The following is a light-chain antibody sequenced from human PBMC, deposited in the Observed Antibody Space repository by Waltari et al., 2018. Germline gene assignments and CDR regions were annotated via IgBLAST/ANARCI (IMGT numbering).Light chain of an antibody. CDR3: QQYATSWT. J-gene: IGKJ1*01. V-gene: IGKV3-20*01. CDR2: GAS. Sequence: EIVLTQSPGTLSLSPGERATLSCRASQIVSSNYLAWYQQKPGQAPRLLIYGASSRATGIPDRFSGSGSGTDFTLTISRLEPEDFAVYYCQQYATSWTFGQGNKVEIK. CDR1: QIVSSNY.